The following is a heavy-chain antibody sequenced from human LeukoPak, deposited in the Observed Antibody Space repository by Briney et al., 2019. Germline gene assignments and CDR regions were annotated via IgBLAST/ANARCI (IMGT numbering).Heavy chain of an antibody. J-gene: IGHJ4*02. CDR1: GGSLSSSSYF. D-gene: IGHD5-18*01. Sequence: SDTLSLTCTLSGGSLSSSSYFCGWIRQPPGKGLAWYGSIYYSGRTYYNPSLKSRATISVDTSKNQFSLKLSSVTAADTAVYYCARRHRGYSYGYGDYWGQGTLVTVSS. V-gene: IGHV4-39*01. CDR3: ARRHRGYSYGYGDY. CDR2: IYYSGRT.